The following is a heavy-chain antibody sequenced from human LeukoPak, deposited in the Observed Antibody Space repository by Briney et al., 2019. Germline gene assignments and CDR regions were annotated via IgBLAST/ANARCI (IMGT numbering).Heavy chain of an antibody. Sequence: PSETLSLTCTVSGGSITSGGYYWSWIRQHPGKGLEWIGYIYYSGSTYSNPSLKSRVTISVDTSKNQFSLKLSSVTAADTAVYYCARGPPYTVIQRGNPWSQGTLVTVSS. CDR3: ARGPPYTVIQRGNP. J-gene: IGHJ5*02. CDR2: IYYSGST. V-gene: IGHV4-31*03. CDR1: GGSITSGGYY. D-gene: IGHD4-11*01.